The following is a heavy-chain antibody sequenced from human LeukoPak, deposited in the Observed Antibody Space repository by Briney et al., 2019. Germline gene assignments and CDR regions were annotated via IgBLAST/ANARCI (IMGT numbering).Heavy chain of an antibody. Sequence: GGSLRLSCAASELTISRYWMHWVRQAPGKGLVWVSNINNDGSITTYADSVKGRFTISRDNAKNSLYLQMNSLRAEDTAVYYCANTILTGALWGQGTLVTVSS. J-gene: IGHJ4*02. CDR3: ANTILTGAL. CDR1: ELTISRYW. D-gene: IGHD2-2*02. V-gene: IGHV3-74*01. CDR2: INNDGSIT.